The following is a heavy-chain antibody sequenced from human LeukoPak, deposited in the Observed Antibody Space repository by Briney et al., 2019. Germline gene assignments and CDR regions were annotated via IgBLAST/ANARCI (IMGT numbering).Heavy chain of an antibody. D-gene: IGHD2-2*01. J-gene: IGHJ3*02. Sequence: SETLSLTCTVSGGSVSSGSYYWSWIRQPPGKGLEWIGYIYYSGSINYNPSLKSRVTISVDTSKNQFSLKLSSVTAADTAVYYCARGSAAMLWDAFDIWGQGTMVTVSS. CDR3: ARGSAAMLWDAFDI. CDR2: IYYSGSI. CDR1: GGSVSSGSYY. V-gene: IGHV4-61*01.